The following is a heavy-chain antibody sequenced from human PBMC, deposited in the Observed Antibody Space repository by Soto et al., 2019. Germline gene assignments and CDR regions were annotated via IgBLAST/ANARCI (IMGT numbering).Heavy chain of an antibody. CDR1: GFTFSSYA. CDR3: AKDECDIVVVVAATP. CDR2: ISGSGGST. D-gene: IGHD2-15*01. Sequence: EVPRLESGGGLVQPGGSLRLSCAASGFTFSSYAMSWVRQAPGKGLEWVSAISGSGGSTYYADSVKGRFTISRDNSKNTLYLQMNSLRAEDTAVYYCAKDECDIVVVVAATPWGQGTLVTVSS. V-gene: IGHV3-23*01. J-gene: IGHJ5*02.